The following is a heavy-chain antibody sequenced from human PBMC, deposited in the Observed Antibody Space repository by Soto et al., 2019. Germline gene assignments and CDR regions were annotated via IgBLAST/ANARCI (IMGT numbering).Heavy chain of an antibody. J-gene: IGHJ6*02. Sequence: ASVKVSCKASGYTFTGYYMHWVRQAPGQGLEWMGWINPNSGGTNYAQKFQGRVTMTRDTSISTAYMELSRLKSDDTAVYYCARDDGVTYYDFWSGYLSGMDVWGQGTTVTVSS. CDR3: ARDDGVTYYDFWSGYLSGMDV. D-gene: IGHD3-3*01. CDR1: GYTFTGYY. V-gene: IGHV1-2*02. CDR2: INPNSGGT.